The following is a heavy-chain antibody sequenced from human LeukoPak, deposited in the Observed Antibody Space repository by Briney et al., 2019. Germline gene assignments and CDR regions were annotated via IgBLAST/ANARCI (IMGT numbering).Heavy chain of an antibody. V-gene: IGHV5-51*01. J-gene: IGHJ4*02. CDR1: AYSFTTYW. D-gene: IGHD3-10*01. Sequence: GESLKISCKGSAYSFTTYWIGWVRQRPGKGLEWMGIIYPGDSDSRYSPSFQGQVTISADKSISTAYLQWSSLKASDTAMYYCARRKSDSGSYYSLEFDYWGRGTLVTVSS. CDR3: ARRKSDSGSYYSLEFDY. CDR2: IYPGDSDS.